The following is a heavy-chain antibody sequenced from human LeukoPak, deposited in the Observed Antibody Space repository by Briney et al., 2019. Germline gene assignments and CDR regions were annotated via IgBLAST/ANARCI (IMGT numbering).Heavy chain of an antibody. V-gene: IGHV3-23*01. CDR2: IRGSGGST. CDR3: ARGIRAYYYYGMDV. J-gene: IGHJ6*02. CDR1: GFTFSSFA. D-gene: IGHD2/OR15-2a*01. Sequence: GGYLSLSCAASGFTFSSFAMTWVRQGPGQGLEGVSGIRGSGGSTYDADSVKGRFSISRDNSKNTLLLQMSSLTAEDTAVYYCARGIRAYYYYGMDVWGQGTTVTVSS.